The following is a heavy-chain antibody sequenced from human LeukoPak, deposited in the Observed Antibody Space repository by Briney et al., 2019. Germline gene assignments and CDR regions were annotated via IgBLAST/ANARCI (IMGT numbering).Heavy chain of an antibody. J-gene: IGHJ4*02. CDR2: INWNGGST. Sequence: PGGSLRLSCAASGFTFDDYGMSWVRQAPGKGLEWVSGINWNGGSTGYADSVKGRFTISRDNAKNSLYLQMNSLRAEDTALYHCARDRDDFWSGYSGHWGQGTLVTVSS. CDR1: GFTFDDYG. D-gene: IGHD3-3*01. V-gene: IGHV3-20*01. CDR3: ARDRDDFWSGYSGH.